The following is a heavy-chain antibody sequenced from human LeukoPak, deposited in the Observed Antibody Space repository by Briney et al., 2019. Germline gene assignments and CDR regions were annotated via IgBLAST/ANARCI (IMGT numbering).Heavy chain of an antibody. D-gene: IGHD4-23*01. CDR2: ISGSGGST. CDR3: AKNARSTVVTPLEY. Sequence: PGGSLRLSCAASGFTFSSNDMSWVRQAPGKGREWVSAISGSGGSTYYADSVKGRFTISRDNSKNTLYLQMNSLRAEDTAVYYCAKNARSTVVTPLEYWGQGTLVTVSS. V-gene: IGHV3-23*01. CDR1: GFTFSSND. J-gene: IGHJ4*02.